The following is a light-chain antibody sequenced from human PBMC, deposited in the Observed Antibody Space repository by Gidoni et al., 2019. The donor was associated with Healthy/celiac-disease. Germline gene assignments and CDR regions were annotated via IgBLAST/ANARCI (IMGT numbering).Light chain of an antibody. CDR3: AAWDDSLNVV. CDR1: SSNIGSNT. Sequence: QSVLTQQPSASGTPGQRVTISCSGSSSNIGSNTVNWYQQLPGPAPKLLIYSNNQRPSGVPDRFSGSKSGTSASLAISGLQSEDEADYYCAAWDDSLNVVFGGGTKLTVL. V-gene: IGLV1-44*01. CDR2: SNN. J-gene: IGLJ2*01.